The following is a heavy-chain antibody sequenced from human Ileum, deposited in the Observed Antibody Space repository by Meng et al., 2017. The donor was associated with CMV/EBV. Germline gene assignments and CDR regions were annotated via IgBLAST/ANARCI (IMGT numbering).Heavy chain of an antibody. V-gene: IGHV3-30*02. J-gene: IGHJ4*02. CDR2: IRYDGSNK. CDR1: SFG. D-gene: IGHD3-9*01. CDR3: AKDEAYYDILTGYSDLYYFDS. Sequence: SFGLPWVRQAPGQGLELVAFIRYDGSNKYYAASVKGRFTISRDNSKTTLYLQMNSLRAEDTAVYYCAKDEAYYDILTGYSDLYYFDSWGQGTLVTVSS.